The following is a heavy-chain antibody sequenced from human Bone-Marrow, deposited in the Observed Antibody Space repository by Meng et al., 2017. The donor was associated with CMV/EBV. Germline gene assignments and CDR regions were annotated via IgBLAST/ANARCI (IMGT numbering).Heavy chain of an antibody. J-gene: IGHJ3*02. V-gene: IGHV3-30-3*01. CDR1: GFTFSSYA. Sequence: GGSLRLSCAASGFTFSSYAMHWVRQAPGKGLEWVAVISYDGSNKYYADSVKGRFTISRDNSKNTLYLQMNSLRAEDTAVYYCARGWEYYDFWSGYYTPPQMLFDIWGQGTMFTVSS. D-gene: IGHD3-3*01. CDR3: ARGWEYYDFWSGYYTPPQMLFDI. CDR2: ISYDGSNK.